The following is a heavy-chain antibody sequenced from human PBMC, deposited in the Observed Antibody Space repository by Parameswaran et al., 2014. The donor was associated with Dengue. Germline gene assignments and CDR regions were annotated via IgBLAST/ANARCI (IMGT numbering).Heavy chain of an antibody. Sequence: VRQAPGKGLEWIGEINHSGSTNYNPSLKSRVTISVDTSKNQFSLKLSSVTAADTAVYYCARRTARGMVYARSDYYYYGMDVWGQGTTVTVSS. D-gene: IGHD2-8*01. CDR3: ARRTARGMVYARSDYYYYGMDV. CDR2: INHSGST. J-gene: IGHJ6*02. V-gene: IGHV4-34*01.